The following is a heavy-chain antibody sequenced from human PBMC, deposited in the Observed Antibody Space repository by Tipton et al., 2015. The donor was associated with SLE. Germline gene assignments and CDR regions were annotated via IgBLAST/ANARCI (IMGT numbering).Heavy chain of an antibody. CDR2: IYYSGST. V-gene: IGHV4-59*01. Sequence: GLVKPSETLSLTCTVSGGSISSYYWSWIRQPPGKGLEWIGYIYYSGSTNYNPSLKSRVTISVDTSKNQFSLKLSSVTAADTAVYYCASSPHYYDSSGYYYDYWGQGTLVTVSS. D-gene: IGHD3-22*01. CDR3: ASSPHYYDSSGYYYDY. J-gene: IGHJ4*02. CDR1: GGSISSYY.